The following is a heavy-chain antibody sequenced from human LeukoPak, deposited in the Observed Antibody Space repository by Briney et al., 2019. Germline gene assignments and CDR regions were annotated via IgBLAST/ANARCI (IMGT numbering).Heavy chain of an antibody. CDR2: IRYDGSNK. Sequence: GGSLRLSCAASGFTFSSYGMHWVRQAPGKGLEWVAFIRYDGSNKYYADSVKGRFTISRDNSKNTLYLQMNSLRAEDTAVYYCAKDGPYSSSSLDYWGQGTLVTVSS. V-gene: IGHV3-30*02. J-gene: IGHJ4*02. D-gene: IGHD6-6*01. CDR3: AKDGPYSSSSLDY. CDR1: GFTFSSYG.